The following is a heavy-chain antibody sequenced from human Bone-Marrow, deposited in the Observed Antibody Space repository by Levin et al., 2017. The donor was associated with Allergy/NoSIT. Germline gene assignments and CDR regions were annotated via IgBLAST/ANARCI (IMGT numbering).Heavy chain of an antibody. CDR2: IKSTTDGGTT. CDR1: GFTFRNAW. CDR3: TTARAADDRIKYFDY. J-gene: IGHJ4*02. D-gene: IGHD6-13*01. Sequence: SCAGSGFTFRNAWMSWVRQAPGKGLEWVGRIKSTTDGGTTDYAAPVKGRFTISRDDSKNTLFLEMNNLKTEDTAVYYCTTARAADDRIKYFDYWGQGTLVTVSS. V-gene: IGHV3-15*01.